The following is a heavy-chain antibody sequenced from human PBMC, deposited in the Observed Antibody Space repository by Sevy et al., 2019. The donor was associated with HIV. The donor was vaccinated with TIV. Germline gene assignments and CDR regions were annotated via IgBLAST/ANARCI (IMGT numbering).Heavy chain of an antibody. J-gene: IGHJ5*02. Sequence: GSLRLSCAASGFIFSDYNMGWIRQAPGKGLEWIGEINHSGSTHYNPSLKSRVTISVDTSKNQFSLRLNSVTAADTAVYYCARAPPVVVVPGAPSWFDPWGQGTLVTVSS. D-gene: IGHD2-2*01. V-gene: IGHV4-34*01. CDR2: INHSGST. CDR1: GFIFSDYN. CDR3: ARAPPVVVVPGAPSWFDP.